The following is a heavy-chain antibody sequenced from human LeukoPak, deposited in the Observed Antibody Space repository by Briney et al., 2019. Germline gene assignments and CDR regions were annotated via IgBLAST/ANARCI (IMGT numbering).Heavy chain of an antibody. CDR3: ARGPPVPYYYGSGSNFDY. V-gene: IGHV1-18*04. Sequence: ASVKVSCKASGYTFTSYGISWVRQAPGQGLEWMGWISAYNGNTDSAQKLQGRVTMTTDTSTSTAYMDLMSLRSDDTAVYYCARGPPVPYYYGSGSNFDYWGQGTLVTVSS. J-gene: IGHJ4*02. D-gene: IGHD3-10*01. CDR2: ISAYNGNT. CDR1: GYTFTSYG.